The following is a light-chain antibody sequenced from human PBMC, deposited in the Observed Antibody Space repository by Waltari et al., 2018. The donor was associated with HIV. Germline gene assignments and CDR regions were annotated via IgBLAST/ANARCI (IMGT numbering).Light chain of an antibody. CDR3: QKYNSAPRSFT. V-gene: IGKV1-27*01. CDR1: QGISNY. Sequence: DIQMTQSPSSLSASVGDRVNITCRASQGISNYLAWYQQKPGKVPKLLIYAASTLQSGVPSRFSGSGSGTDFTLTISSLQPEDVATYYCQKYNSAPRSFTFGPGTKVDIK. CDR2: AAS. J-gene: IGKJ3*01.